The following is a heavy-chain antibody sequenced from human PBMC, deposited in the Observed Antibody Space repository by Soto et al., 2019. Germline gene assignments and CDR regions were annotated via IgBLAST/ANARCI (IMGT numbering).Heavy chain of an antibody. Sequence: SETLSLTCTVSGGSIWRTDSYWGWVRQTPGKGLEWFGTVYYNGNTYYNPSLKTRITISVDTSNNQFSLDMNSMTAADTGVYYCVRHVSGSRQFDYWGQGTLVTVSS. CDR2: VYYNGNT. CDR3: VRHVSGSRQFDY. CDR1: GGSIWRTDSY. J-gene: IGHJ4*02. V-gene: IGHV4-39*01. D-gene: IGHD2-8*01.